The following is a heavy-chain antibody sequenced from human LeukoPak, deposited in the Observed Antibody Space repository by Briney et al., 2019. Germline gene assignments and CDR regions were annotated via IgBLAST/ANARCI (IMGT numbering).Heavy chain of an antibody. J-gene: IGHJ5*02. V-gene: IGHV4-59*01. CDR1: GGSIISYY. CDR2: IYYSGST. D-gene: IGHD2-2*01. CDR3: ARSLGYCSSTSCYAWFDP. Sequence: SETLSLTCTVSGGSIISYYWSWIRQPPGKGLEWIGYIYYSGSTNYNPSLKSRVTISVDTSKNQFSLKLSSVTAADTAVYYCARSLGYCSSTSCYAWFDPWGQGTLVTVSS.